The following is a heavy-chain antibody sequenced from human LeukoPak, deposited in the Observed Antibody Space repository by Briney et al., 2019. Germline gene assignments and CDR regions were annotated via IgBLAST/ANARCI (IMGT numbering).Heavy chain of an antibody. V-gene: IGHV3-21*01. Sequence: GGSLRLSCAASGFTFSSYSMNWVRQAPGKGLEWVSSISSSSSYIYYADSVKGRFTISRDNAKNSLYLQMNSLRAEDTAVYYCARDRSNYARDAFDIWGQGTMVTVSS. J-gene: IGHJ3*02. CDR2: ISSSSSYI. CDR1: GFTFSSYS. D-gene: IGHD4-11*01. CDR3: ARDRSNYARDAFDI.